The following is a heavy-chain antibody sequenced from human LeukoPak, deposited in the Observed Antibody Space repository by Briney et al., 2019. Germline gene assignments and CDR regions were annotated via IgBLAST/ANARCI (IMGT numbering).Heavy chain of an antibody. CDR3: ARPHSTSRYVCDY. CDR1: GYSFTSYR. V-gene: IGHV5-51*01. D-gene: IGHD2-2*01. CDR2: IYPGDSDT. Sequence: GESLKISCKGSGYSFTSYRIGWVRQMPGKGLEWMGIIYPGDSDTRYSPSFQGQVTISVDKSITTAYLQWSSLKASDTAVYCCARPHSTSRYVCDYWGQGTLVTVSS. J-gene: IGHJ4*02.